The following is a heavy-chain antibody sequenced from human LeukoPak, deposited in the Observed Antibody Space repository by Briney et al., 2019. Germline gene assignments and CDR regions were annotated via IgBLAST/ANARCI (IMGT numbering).Heavy chain of an antibody. J-gene: IGHJ4*02. V-gene: IGHV1-2*04. Sequence: ASVKVSCKASGYTFTDYYMNWVRQAPGQGLEWMGWITPNSGGTNYAQKFQGWVTMTRDTSISTAYMELSRLRSDDTAVYYCARAGPVAVAGTQTGSEFDYWGQGTLVTVSS. CDR3: ARAGPVAVAGTQTGSEFDY. CDR2: ITPNSGGT. D-gene: IGHD6-19*01. CDR1: GYTFTDYY.